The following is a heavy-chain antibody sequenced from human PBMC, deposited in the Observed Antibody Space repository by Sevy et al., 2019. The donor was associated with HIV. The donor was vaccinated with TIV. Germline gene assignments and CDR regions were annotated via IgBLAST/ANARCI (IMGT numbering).Heavy chain of an antibody. J-gene: IGHJ4*02. D-gene: IGHD2-8*01. CDR3: ARARYCTNGVCSYFDY. V-gene: IGHV3-30-3*01. CDR2: ISYDGSNK. Sequence: GGSLRLSCAASGFTFSSYAMHWVRQAPGEGLEWVAVISYDGSNKYYADSVKGRFTISRDNSKNTLYLQMNSLRAEDTAVYYCARARYCTNGVCSYFDYWGQGTLVTVSS. CDR1: GFTFSSYA.